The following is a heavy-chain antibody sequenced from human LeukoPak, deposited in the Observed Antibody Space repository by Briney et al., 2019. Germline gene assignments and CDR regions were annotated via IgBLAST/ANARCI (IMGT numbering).Heavy chain of an antibody. CDR3: ARHYSGGVFDI. Sequence: PGGSLRLSCAASGFTFNTYAMSWVRQAPGKGLEWVSSISYSGGSTYYADSLKGPFTISRDNSMNTLYLQMSSLRAEDTALYYCARHYSGGVFDIWGQGTMVTVSS. J-gene: IGHJ3*02. D-gene: IGHD2-8*02. CDR2: ISYSGGST. CDR1: GFTFNTYA. V-gene: IGHV3-23*01.